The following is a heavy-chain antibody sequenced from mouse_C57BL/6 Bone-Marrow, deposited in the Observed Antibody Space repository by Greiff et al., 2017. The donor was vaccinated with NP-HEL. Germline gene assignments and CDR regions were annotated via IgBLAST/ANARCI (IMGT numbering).Heavy chain of an antibody. CDR3: AREVEDPDWYFDV. J-gene: IGHJ1*03. CDR1: GYTFTRYC. D-gene: IGHD1-1*01. V-gene: IGHV1-55*01. CDR2: LYPCTGCT. Sequence: HVQLQQPGAVLVKPGASVKMSCKASGYTFTRYCITWVKQRPGQGLEWIGVLYPCTGCTNYNEKFKSKATLTVDKSSSTAYMQLSSLTSEDYAVYYGAREVEDPDWYFDVWGTGTTVTVSS.